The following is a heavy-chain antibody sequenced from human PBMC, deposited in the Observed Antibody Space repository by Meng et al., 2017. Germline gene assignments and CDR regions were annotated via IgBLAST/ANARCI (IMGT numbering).Heavy chain of an antibody. CDR1: GFTFSSYS. D-gene: IGHD4-17*01. V-gene: IGHV3-23*01. Sequence: GESLKISCAASGFTFSSYSMNWVRQAPGKGLEWVSAISGSGGSTYYADSVKGRFTISRDNSKNTLYLQMNSLRAEDTAVYYCAKDSGDYAVSWFDPWGQGTLVTVSS. J-gene: IGHJ5*02. CDR3: AKDSGDYAVSWFDP. CDR2: ISGSGGST.